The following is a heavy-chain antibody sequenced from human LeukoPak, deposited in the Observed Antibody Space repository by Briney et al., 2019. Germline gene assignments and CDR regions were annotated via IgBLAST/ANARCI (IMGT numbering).Heavy chain of an antibody. CDR1: GITLSNYG. J-gene: IGHJ4*02. D-gene: IGHD2-21*01. Sequence: GGSLRLSCAVSGITLSNYGMSWVRQAPGKGLEWVAGISDSGGRTKYADSVKGRFTISRDNPKNTLYLQMNSLRAEDTAVYFCAKRGVVVRVILVGFHKEAYYFDSWGQGALVTVSS. CDR3: AKRGVVVRVILVGFHKEAYYFDS. CDR2: ISDSGGRT. V-gene: IGHV3-23*01.